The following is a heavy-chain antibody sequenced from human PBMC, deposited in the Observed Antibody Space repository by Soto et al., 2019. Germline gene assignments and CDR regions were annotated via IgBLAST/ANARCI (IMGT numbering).Heavy chain of an antibody. CDR1: GFYISTYY. D-gene: IGHD6-13*01. V-gene: IGHV4-59*07. J-gene: IGHJ4*02. Sequence: LDALSLTWPVSGFYISTYYWSWVRPPPGKGLEWIGYINYNGRTNYNPSLKSRVTMSLDTSKNQFSLKLRSVTAADTAVFYCARYAGSSWFDYWGQGTLVTVSA. CDR3: ARYAGSSWFDY. CDR2: INYNGRT.